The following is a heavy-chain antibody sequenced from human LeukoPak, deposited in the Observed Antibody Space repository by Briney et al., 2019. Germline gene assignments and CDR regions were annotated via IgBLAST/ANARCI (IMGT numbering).Heavy chain of an antibody. Sequence: GGSLRLSCAASGFTFSSYNMNWVRQAPGKGLEWVSSISSSSSYIYYADSVKGRFTISRDNAKNSLYLQMNSLRAEDTAVYYCARDDWNDRDFDYWGQGTLVTVSS. D-gene: IGHD1-1*01. CDR2: ISSSSSYI. CDR3: ARDDWNDRDFDY. J-gene: IGHJ4*02. CDR1: GFTFSSYN. V-gene: IGHV3-21*01.